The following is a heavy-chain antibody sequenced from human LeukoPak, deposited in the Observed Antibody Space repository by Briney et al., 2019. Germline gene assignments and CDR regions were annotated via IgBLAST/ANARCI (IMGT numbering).Heavy chain of an antibody. V-gene: IGHV3-23*01. CDR3: AEDPGGHGDYRNPRTY. J-gene: IGHJ4*02. D-gene: IGHD4-17*01. CDR2: ISGSGAST. CDR1: GFTFSSYA. Sequence: GGSLRLSCAASGFTFSSYAMSWVRQAPGKGLEWVSSISGSGASTYYADSVKGRFTISRDNSKNTLYLQMSSLRAEDTAVYYCAEDPGGHGDYRNPRTYWGQGTLVTVSP.